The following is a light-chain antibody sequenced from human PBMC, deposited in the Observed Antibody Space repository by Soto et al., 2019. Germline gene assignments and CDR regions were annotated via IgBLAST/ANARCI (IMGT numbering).Light chain of an antibody. Sequence: EIVMTQSPATLSVSPGERATLSCRASQSVSSNLAWYQQKPGQAPRLLFYGASSRATGIPDRFSGSGSGTDFTLTISRLEPEDFAMYYCQRYDSLRTFGQGTKVDIK. J-gene: IGKJ1*01. CDR3: QRYDSLRT. CDR1: QSVSSN. CDR2: GAS. V-gene: IGKV3-20*01.